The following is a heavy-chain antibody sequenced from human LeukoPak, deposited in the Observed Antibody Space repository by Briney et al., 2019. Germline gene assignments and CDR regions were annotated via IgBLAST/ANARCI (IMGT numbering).Heavy chain of an antibody. CDR3: ARVVAAAGSDNWFDP. CDR2: INWNGGST. Sequence: PRGSLRLACAAAGLTLDDYGISCVRQAPGKGLEWVSGINWNGGSTGYADSVKGRFTISRDNAKNSLYLQMNRLRAEDTALYHCARVVAAAGSDNWFDPWGQGTLVTVSS. V-gene: IGHV3-20*01. J-gene: IGHJ5*02. CDR1: GLTLDDYG. D-gene: IGHD6-13*01.